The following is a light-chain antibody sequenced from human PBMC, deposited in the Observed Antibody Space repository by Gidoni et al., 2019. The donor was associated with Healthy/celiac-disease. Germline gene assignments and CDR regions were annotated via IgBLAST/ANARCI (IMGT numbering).Light chain of an antibody. V-gene: IGKV3-11*01. CDR2: DAS. CDR3: QQRSNWPPT. J-gene: IGKJ4*01. Sequence: EIVLTQSPATLSLSPGERATLSCRASQSVSSYLAWYQQKPGQAPRLLIYDASNRATGIPARFSGRGSGTDFTLTISSLEPEDFAVYYCQQRSNWPPTFXGXTKVEIK. CDR1: QSVSSY.